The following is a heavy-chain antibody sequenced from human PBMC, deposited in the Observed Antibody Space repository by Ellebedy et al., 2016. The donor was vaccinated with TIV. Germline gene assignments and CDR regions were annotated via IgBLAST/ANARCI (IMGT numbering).Heavy chain of an antibody. V-gene: IGHV3-7*01. CDR3: AREVGGSGLFDY. J-gene: IGHJ4*02. CDR2: IKQDGSKR. CDR1: GFTFSTYV. D-gene: IGHD1-26*01. Sequence: GESLKIPCAASGFTFSTYVMNWVRQAPGKGLEWVANIKQDGSKRFYLDSVKGRFTIARDNAKNSLYLQMNSLRAEDTAVYYCAREVGGSGLFDYWGQGTLVTVSS.